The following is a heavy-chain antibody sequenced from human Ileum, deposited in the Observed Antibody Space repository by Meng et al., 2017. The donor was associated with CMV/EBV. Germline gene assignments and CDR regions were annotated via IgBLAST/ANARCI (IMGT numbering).Heavy chain of an antibody. CDR3: DASDY. Sequence: VESGGGLVRSCAASGITFSIDDMSWARQAPGKGLEWVSTIGGRSGRTHYADSVKGRFTISRDNSKNTLYLQMNSLRAEDTAIYYCDASDYWGQGTLVTVSS. V-gene: IGHV3-23*01. CDR2: IGGRSGRT. D-gene: IGHD6-6*01. CDR1: GITFSIDD. J-gene: IGHJ4*02.